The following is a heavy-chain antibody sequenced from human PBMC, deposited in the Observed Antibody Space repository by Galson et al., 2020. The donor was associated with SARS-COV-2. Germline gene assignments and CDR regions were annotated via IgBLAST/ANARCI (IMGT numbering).Heavy chain of an antibody. CDR2: ISYDGATQ. D-gene: IGHD6-13*01. J-gene: IGHJ4*02. V-gene: IGHV3-30*04. CDR1: GFTFSDSA. CDR3: ARETDDQTSSWYDY. Sequence: GGSLRLSCAASGFTFSDSAMHWVRQAPGKGLEWVAIISYDGATQYNSGSVKGRFTISRDNSKNTLFLQMNSLRPDDTAVYYCARETDDQTSSWYDYWGQGTLVTVSS.